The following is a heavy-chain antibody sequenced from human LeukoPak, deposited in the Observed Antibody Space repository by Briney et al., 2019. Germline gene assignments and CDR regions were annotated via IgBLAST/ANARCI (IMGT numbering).Heavy chain of an antibody. V-gene: IGHV3-74*01. CDR2: INSDGSKI. J-gene: IGHJ3*02. Sequence: GGSLRLSCAASGFTFSRYWMHWVRQAPGKGLVWVSRINSDGSKINYADSVKGRFTFSRDNTKNTLCLQMDSLRAEDTAVYYCSRGGDYHGFDIWGQGTMVTVSS. CDR3: SRGGDYHGFDI. CDR1: GFTFSRYW. D-gene: IGHD4-17*01.